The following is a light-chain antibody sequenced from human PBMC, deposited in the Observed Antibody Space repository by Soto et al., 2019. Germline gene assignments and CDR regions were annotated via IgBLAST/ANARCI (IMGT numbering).Light chain of an antibody. CDR1: QGISNA. J-gene: IGKJ5*01. Sequence: AIQLTLSPSSLSASVGDTVTITCRASQGISNALAWYQQIPGKPPKLLIYDASTLESGVPSRFSGSGSGTDFTLTISSLQPGDFATYYCQQFIGFPTFGQGTRLEIQ. V-gene: IGKV1-13*02. CDR3: QQFIGFPT. CDR2: DAS.